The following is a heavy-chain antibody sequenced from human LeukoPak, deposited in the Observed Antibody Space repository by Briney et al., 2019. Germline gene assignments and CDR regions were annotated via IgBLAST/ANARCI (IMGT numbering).Heavy chain of an antibody. CDR1: GFTFCGYA. D-gene: IGHD6-13*01. CDR2: ISYDGSNK. CDR3: AREVSWYYFDY. V-gene: IGHV3-30*09. Sequence: GRSLRLSCAASGFTFCGYAMHWVRQAPGKGLEWVAVISYDGSNKYYADSVKGRFAISRDNSKKTLYLQMNSLRGDDTAVYYCAREVSWYYFDYWGQGILVTVSS. J-gene: IGHJ4*02.